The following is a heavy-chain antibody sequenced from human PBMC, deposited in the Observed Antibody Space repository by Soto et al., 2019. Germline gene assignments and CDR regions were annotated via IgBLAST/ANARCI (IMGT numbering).Heavy chain of an antibody. D-gene: IGHD6-13*01. CDR2: ISGSGGGT. V-gene: IGHV3-23*01. Sequence: GGSLRLSCAASGFTFSSYAMSWVRQAPGKGLEWVSAISGSGGGTYYADSVKGRFTISRDNSKNTLYLQMNSLRAEDTAVYYCAKADSSSWYAADAFDIWGQGTMVTVS. J-gene: IGHJ3*02. CDR3: AKADSSSWYAADAFDI. CDR1: GFTFSSYA.